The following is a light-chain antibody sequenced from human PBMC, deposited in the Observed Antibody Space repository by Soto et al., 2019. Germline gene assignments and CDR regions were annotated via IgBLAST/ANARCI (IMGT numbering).Light chain of an antibody. J-gene: IGKJ5*01. V-gene: IGKV1-33*01. CDR3: QQYDNLLIS. CDR1: QDITNY. CDR2: DAS. Sequence: DIQVTQSPSSLSASVGDRVTITCQASQDITNYLNWYQQKPGKAPKLLIYDASNLETGVPSRFRGSGSGTDFTFTSSDLQPEDDATYYCQQYDNLLISFGQGTRLDIK.